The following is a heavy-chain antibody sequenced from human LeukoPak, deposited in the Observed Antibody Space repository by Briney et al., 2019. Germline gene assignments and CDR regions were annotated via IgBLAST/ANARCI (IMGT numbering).Heavy chain of an antibody. CDR2: ISGSGDDT. CDR1: GFTFSSYA. J-gene: IGHJ5*02. CDR3: AKDQSYDEYAGVNWFDP. Sequence: GGSLRLSCAASGFTFSSYAMSWVRQAPGKGLEWVSAISGSGDDTYYADSVKGRFTISRDNSKNTLYLQMNSLRADDTALYYCAKDQSYDEYAGVNWFDPRGQGILVTVSS. D-gene: IGHD3-3*01. V-gene: IGHV3-23*01.